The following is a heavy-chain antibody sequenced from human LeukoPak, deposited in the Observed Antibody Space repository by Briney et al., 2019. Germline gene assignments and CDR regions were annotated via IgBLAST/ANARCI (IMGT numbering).Heavy chain of an antibody. CDR2: IHHSGST. D-gene: IGHD2-2*01. CDR3: ARDRLGTYCSSTNCYYYGMDV. J-gene: IGHJ6*04. Sequence: SETLSLTCVVSDYSISSAYYWGWIRQPPGKGLEWIGSIHHSGSTYYTPSLKSRVTISVDTSKNHFSLKLSAVTAADTAVYYCARDRLGTYCSSTNCYYYGMDVWGKGTTVTVSS. CDR1: DYSISSAYY. V-gene: IGHV4-38-2*02.